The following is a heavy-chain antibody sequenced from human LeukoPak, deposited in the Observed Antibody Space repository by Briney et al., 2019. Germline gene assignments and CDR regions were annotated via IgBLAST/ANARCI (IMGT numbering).Heavy chain of an antibody. D-gene: IGHD2-8*01. CDR3: ERGLPLRYCTNGVCYDWFDP. V-gene: IGHV7-4-1*02. CDR2: INTNTGNP. CDR1: GYTFTSYA. J-gene: IGHJ5*02. Sequence: GASVKVSCKASGYTFTSYAMNWVRQAPGQGLEWMGWINTNTGNPTYAQGFTGRFVFSLDTSVSTAYLQISSLKAEDTAVYYCERGLPLRYCTNGVCYDWFDPWGQGTLVTVSS.